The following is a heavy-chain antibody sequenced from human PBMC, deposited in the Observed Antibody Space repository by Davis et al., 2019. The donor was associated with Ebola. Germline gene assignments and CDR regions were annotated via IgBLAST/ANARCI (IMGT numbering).Heavy chain of an antibody. Sequence: GESLKISCAASGFTFSSYAMHWVRQAPGKGLEWVAVISYDGSNKYYADSVKGRFTISRDNSKNTLYLQMNSLRAEDTAVYYCARDSPARGYCSSTSCYAFDYWGQGTLVTVSS. V-gene: IGHV3-30-3*01. CDR3: ARDSPARGYCSSTSCYAFDY. CDR1: GFTFSSYA. J-gene: IGHJ4*02. D-gene: IGHD2-2*01. CDR2: ISYDGSNK.